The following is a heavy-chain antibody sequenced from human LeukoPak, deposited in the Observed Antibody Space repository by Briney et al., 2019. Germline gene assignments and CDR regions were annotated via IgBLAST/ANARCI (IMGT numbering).Heavy chain of an antibody. CDR1: GGSISSHY. CDR2: IYYSGST. J-gene: IGHJ6*03. Sequence: SETLSLTCTVSGGSISSHYWSWIRQPPGKGLEWIGYIYYSGSTNYNPSLKSRVTISVDTSKNQFSLKLSSVTAADTAVYYCARLTYYDSSGYELYYYYYYMDVWGKGTTVTVPS. V-gene: IGHV4-59*11. CDR3: ARLTYYDSSGYELYYYYYYMDV. D-gene: IGHD3-22*01.